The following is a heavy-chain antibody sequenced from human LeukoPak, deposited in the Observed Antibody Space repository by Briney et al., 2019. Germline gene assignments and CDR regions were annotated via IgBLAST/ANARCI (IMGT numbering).Heavy chain of an antibody. D-gene: IGHD3-22*01. CDR3: ARVLSGSWDWFDP. CDR1: GFTFSRYW. V-gene: IGHV3-74*01. Sequence: GGSLRLSCAASGFTFSRYWIHWVRQAPWKGLEWVSRINPDGSTTTYADSVKGRCTISRDNVKNTVYLQMNSLRAEDTAVYYCARVLSGSWDWFDPWGQGTLVTVSS. J-gene: IGHJ5*02. CDR2: INPDGSTT.